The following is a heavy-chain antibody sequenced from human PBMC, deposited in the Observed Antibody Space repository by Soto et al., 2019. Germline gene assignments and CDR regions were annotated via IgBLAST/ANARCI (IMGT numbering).Heavy chain of an antibody. Sequence: SETLSLTCSVSGGSVSSGSFYWGWIRQPPGKGLEWIGYIYHSGSTYYNPSLKSRVTISVDRSKNQFSLKLSSVTAADTAVYYCATRTGSYYYGMDVWGQGTTVTVSS. CDR1: GGSVSSGSFY. CDR2: IYHSGST. J-gene: IGHJ6*02. D-gene: IGHD1-1*01. CDR3: ATRTGSYYYGMDV. V-gene: IGHV4-30-2*01.